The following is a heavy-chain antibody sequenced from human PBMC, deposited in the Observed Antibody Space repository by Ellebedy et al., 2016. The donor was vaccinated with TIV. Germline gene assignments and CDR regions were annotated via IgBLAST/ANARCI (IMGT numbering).Heavy chain of an antibody. J-gene: IGHJ5*02. Sequence: SETLSLPXSVSGDSINPYYWTWIRQPPGGGLEWIGYAHDSGDAMYNPSLARRATISVDTSKSQISLRLTSLTAADTAVYYCARRRGLGPFKDWFDPWGQGTVVTVSS. V-gene: IGHV4-59*08. CDR1: GDSINPYY. CDR3: ARRRGLGPFKDWFDP. CDR2: AHDSGDA. D-gene: IGHD3/OR15-3a*01.